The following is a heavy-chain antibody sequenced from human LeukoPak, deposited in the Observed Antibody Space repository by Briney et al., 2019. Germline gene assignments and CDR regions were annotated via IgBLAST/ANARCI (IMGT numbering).Heavy chain of an antibody. CDR3: ARKEGGYYYYGMDV. CDR1: GGPFSSST. D-gene: IGHD1-26*01. J-gene: IGHJ6*02. V-gene: IGHV1-8*02. CDR2: MNPNSGNT. Sequence: ASVKVSCKASGGPFSSSTINWVRQATGQGLEWMGWMNPNSGNTGYAQKFQGRVTMTRNTSISTAYMELSSLRSEDTAVYYCARKEGGYYYYGMDVWGQGTTVTVSS.